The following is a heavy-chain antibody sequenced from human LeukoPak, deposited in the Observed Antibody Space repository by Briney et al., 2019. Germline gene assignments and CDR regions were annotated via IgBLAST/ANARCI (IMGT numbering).Heavy chain of an antibody. CDR3: ARVYRATTLDY. Sequence: PGGSLRLSCAASGFTVSSNYTSWVRQAPAKGLEWVSVIYSGGSTYYADSVKGRFTISRDNSKNTLYLQMNSLRAEDTAVYYCARVYRATTLDYWGQGTLVTVSS. CDR2: IYSGGST. V-gene: IGHV3-53*01. CDR1: GFTVSSNY. D-gene: IGHD5-24*01. J-gene: IGHJ4*02.